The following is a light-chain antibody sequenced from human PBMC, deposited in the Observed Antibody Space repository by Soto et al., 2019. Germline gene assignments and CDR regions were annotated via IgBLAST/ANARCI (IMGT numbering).Light chain of an antibody. CDR3: QQYYRTPLT. J-gene: IGKJ4*02. Sequence: DIVMTQSPDSLAVSLGERANINCKSSQSVLYSSNNKNYLAWYQQKPGQPPKLLIYWASTPESGVPDRFSGSGSGTDFTLTISSLQAEDVAVYFCQQYYRTPLTFGGGTKVEIK. CDR1: QSVLYSSNNKNY. V-gene: IGKV4-1*01. CDR2: WAS.